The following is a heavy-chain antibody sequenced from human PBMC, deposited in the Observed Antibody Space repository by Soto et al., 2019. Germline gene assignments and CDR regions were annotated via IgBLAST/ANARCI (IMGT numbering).Heavy chain of an antibody. CDR1: GFTFSTHG. CDR3: ARGRFLAD. CDR2: ISSTTNTI. V-gene: IGHV3-48*02. J-gene: IGHJ4*02. Sequence: GALRLSGAACGFTFSTHGMYWVRQAPGKGLEWVSYISSTTNTIYYADSVKGRFTISRDNAKNSVYLQMNSLRDEDTAVYYCARGRFLADWGQGSLVTVSS. D-gene: IGHD3-3*01.